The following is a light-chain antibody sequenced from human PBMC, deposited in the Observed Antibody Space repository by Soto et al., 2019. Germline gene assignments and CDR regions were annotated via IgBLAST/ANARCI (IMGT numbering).Light chain of an antibody. J-gene: IGLJ2*01. V-gene: IGLV3-25*03. CDR1: ALPKQY. CDR3: QSTDSSDTYVI. CDR2: KDS. Sequence: SYELTQPPSVSVSPGQTARITCSGDALPKQYAYWYQQKPGQAPVLVIYKDSERPSGIPERLSGSSSGTTVTLTISGVQAEDEADYYCQSTDSSDTYVIFGGGTKVTVL.